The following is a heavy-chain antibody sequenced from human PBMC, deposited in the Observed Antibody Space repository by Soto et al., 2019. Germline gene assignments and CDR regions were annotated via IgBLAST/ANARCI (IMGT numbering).Heavy chain of an antibody. CDR1: GYSFASYD. CDR3: ARVVYSGYDSHFDY. CDR2: MNPNSGNT. J-gene: IGHJ4*02. V-gene: IGHV1-8*01. Sequence: ASLSCSCKASGYSFASYDINWVRQATGQGLEWMGWMNPNSGNTGYAQKFQGRVTMTRNTSISTAYMELSSLRSEDTAVYYCARVVYSGYDSHFDYWGQGTLVTVSS. D-gene: IGHD5-12*01.